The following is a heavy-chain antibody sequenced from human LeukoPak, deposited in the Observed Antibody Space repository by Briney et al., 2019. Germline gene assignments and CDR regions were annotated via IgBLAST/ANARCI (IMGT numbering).Heavy chain of an antibody. CDR3: AREVINGGSSLAYNWFDP. CDR2: IWYDGSNK. CDR1: GFTFSSCG. D-gene: IGHD1-26*01. V-gene: IGHV3-33*01. Sequence: PGRSLRLSCAASGFTFSSCGMHWVRQAPGKGLEWVAVIWYDGSNKYYADSVKGRFTISRDNSKNTLYLQMNSLRAEDTAVYYCAREVINGGSSLAYNWFDPWGQGTLVTVSS. J-gene: IGHJ5*02.